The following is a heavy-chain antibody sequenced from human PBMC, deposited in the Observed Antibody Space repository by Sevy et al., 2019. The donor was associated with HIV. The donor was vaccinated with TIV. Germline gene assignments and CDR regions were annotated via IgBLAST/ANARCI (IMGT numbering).Heavy chain of an antibody. CDR1: EFTFSSYA. CDR2: ISGSGRFT. Sequence: GSLRLSCSASEFTFSSYAMSWVRQAPGKGLEWVSSISGSGRFTYYADFVEGRFIISRDNSKNTLSVQMNSLRAEGTAVYYCAKGFCSGATCPRDYYYYGMDVWGQGTTVTVSS. J-gene: IGHJ6*02. CDR3: AKGFCSGATCPRDYYYYGMDV. V-gene: IGHV3-23*01. D-gene: IGHD2-15*01.